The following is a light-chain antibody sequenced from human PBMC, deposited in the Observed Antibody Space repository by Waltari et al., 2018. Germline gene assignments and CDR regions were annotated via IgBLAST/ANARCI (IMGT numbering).Light chain of an antibody. CDR1: DSDVGAYDF. V-gene: IGLV2-14*01. Sequence: QSALTQPASVSGSPGQSITISCSGTDSDVGAYDFVSWYQQHPGKAPPLRIYEVSNRPTGFSNRFSASKSGNTASLTISGLQAEDEADYYCSSYTTSSAPGVFGTGTRVTVL. J-gene: IGLJ1*01. CDR2: EVS. CDR3: SSYTTSSAPGV.